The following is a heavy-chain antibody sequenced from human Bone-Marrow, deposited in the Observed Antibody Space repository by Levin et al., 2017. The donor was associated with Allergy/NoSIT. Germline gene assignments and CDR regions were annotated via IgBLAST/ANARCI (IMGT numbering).Heavy chain of an antibody. Sequence: PGGSLRLSCAASGFTFSSYEMNWVRQAPGKGLEWVSYISSSGSTIYYADSVKGRFTISRDNAKNSLYLQMNSLRAEDTAVYYCARDRPEYYYYYYYMDVWGKGTTVTVSS. V-gene: IGHV3-48*03. CDR1: GFTFSSYE. CDR2: ISSSGSTI. CDR3: ARDRPEYYYYYYYMDV. J-gene: IGHJ6*03.